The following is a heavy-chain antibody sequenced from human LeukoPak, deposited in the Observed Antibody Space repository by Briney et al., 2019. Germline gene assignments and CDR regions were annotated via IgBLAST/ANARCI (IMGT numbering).Heavy chain of an antibody. J-gene: IGHJ4*02. CDR2: ISAYNGNT. CDR1: GYTFTSYG. V-gene: IGHV1-18*01. D-gene: IGHD3-22*01. CDR3: ARDLISAYYYDSSGYYPGGGLGY. Sequence: ASVKVPCKASGYTFTSYGISWVRQAPGQGLEWMGWISAYNGNTNYAQKLQGRVTMTTDTSTSTAYMELRSLRSDDTAVYYCARDLISAYYYDSSGYYPGGGLGYWGQGTLVTVSS.